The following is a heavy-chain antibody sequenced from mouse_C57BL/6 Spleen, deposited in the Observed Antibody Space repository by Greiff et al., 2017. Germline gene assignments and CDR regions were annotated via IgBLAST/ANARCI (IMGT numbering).Heavy chain of an antibody. CDR2: IYPGDGDT. J-gene: IGHJ2*01. D-gene: IGHD2-4*01. Sequence: VQLQQSGPELVKPGASVKISCKASGYAFSSSWMNWVKQRPGKGLEWIGRIYPGDGDTNYNGKFQGKATLTADKSSSTAYMQLSSLTSEDSAVYFCARHDYDGDYWGQGTTLTVSS. CDR3: ARHDYDGDY. CDR1: GYAFSSSW. V-gene: IGHV1-82*01.